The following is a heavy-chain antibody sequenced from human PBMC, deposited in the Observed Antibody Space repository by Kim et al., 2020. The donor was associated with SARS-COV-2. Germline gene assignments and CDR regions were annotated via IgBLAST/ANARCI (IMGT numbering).Heavy chain of an antibody. J-gene: IGHJ5*02. V-gene: IGHV1-18*04. CDR3: ARGNVLALLWFGPDWFDP. CDR1: GYTFTSYG. D-gene: IGHD3-10*01. Sequence: ASVKVSCKASGYTFTSYGISWVRQAPGQGLEWMGWISAYNGNTNYAQKLQGRVTMTTDTSTSTAYMELRSLRSDDTAVYYCARGNVLALLWFGPDWFDPWGQGTLVTVSS. CDR2: ISAYNGNT.